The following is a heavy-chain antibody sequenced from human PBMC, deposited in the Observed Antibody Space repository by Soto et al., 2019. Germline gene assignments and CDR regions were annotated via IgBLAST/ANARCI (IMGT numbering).Heavy chain of an antibody. CDR2: ISSSSSYI. CDR3: ARERIAAPTVYYYYGMDV. J-gene: IGHJ6*02. CDR1: GFTFSSYS. Sequence: EVQLVASGGGLVKPGGSLRLSCAASGFTFSSYSMNWVRQAPGKGLEWVSSISSSSSYIYYADSVKGRFTISRDNAKHSRYLKMNCLRAEDTAVYYCARERIAAPTVYYYYGMDVWGQGTTVTVSS. D-gene: IGHD6-25*01. V-gene: IGHV3-21*03.